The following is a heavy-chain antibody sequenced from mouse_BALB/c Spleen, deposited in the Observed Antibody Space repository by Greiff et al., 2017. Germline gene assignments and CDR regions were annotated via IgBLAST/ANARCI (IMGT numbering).Heavy chain of an antibody. Sequence: EVQLQQSGTVLARPGASVKMSCKASGYTFTSYWMHWVKQRPGQGLEWIGAIYPGNSDTSYNQKFKGKAKLTAVTSTSTAYMELSSLTNEDSAVYYCTRRYYYVPYWYFDVWGAGTTVTVSS. CDR2: IYPGNSDT. J-gene: IGHJ1*01. D-gene: IGHD1-1*01. CDR1: GYTFTSYW. CDR3: TRRYYYVPYWYFDV. V-gene: IGHV1-5*01.